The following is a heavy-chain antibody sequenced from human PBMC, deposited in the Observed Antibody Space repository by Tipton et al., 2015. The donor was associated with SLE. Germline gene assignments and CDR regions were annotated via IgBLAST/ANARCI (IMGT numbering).Heavy chain of an antibody. Sequence: TLSLTCTVSGDSINSGSYYWTWIRQPAGKGLEWIGRVYASGSTYYAPSLESRLTVSIDTSKNQFSLKLTSVTAADTAMYYCARSGYGRGSFFHHWGQGTRVTVSS. CDR2: VYASGST. CDR1: GDSINSGSYY. V-gene: IGHV4-61*02. J-gene: IGHJ1*01. CDR3: ARSGYGRGSFFHH. D-gene: IGHD5-12*01.